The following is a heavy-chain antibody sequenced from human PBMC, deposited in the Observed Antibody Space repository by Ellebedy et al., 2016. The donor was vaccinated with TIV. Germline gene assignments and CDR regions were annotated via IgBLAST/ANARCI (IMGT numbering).Heavy chain of an antibody. CDR3: ARDRRMITFGGVIDSGYFDY. CDR2: ISAYNGNT. Sequence: ASVKVSCKASGYTFTSYGISWVRQAPGQGLEWMGWISAYNGNTNYAQKLQGRVTMTTDTSTSTAYMELRSLRSDDTAVYYCARDRRMITFGGVIDSGYFDYWGQGTLVTVSS. V-gene: IGHV1-18*01. D-gene: IGHD3-16*02. J-gene: IGHJ4*02. CDR1: GYTFTSYG.